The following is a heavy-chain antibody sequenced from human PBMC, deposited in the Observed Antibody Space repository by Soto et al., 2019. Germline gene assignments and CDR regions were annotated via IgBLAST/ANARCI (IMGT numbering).Heavy chain of an antibody. CDR3: ARDFYPVAYFCDY. CDR1: GYTFTNHG. CDR2: VSGYNDKT. Sequence: ASVKVSCKASGYTFTNHGISWVRQAPGQGLEWVGWVSGYNDKTKSAQKFQGRVTMTTDTSTSTAYMELRSLRSDDTAVYYCARDFYPVAYFCDYWGQGTLVTVSS. D-gene: IGHD2-21*01. J-gene: IGHJ4*02. V-gene: IGHV1-18*04.